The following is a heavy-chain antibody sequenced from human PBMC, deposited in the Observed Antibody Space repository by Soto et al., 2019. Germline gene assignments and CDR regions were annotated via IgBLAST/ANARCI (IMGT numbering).Heavy chain of an antibody. CDR3: ARDEAPHYDFWSGPRAY. Sequence: QVQLVESGGGVVQPGRSLRLSCAASGFTFSSYAMHWVRQAPGKGLEWVAVISYDGSNKYYADSVKGRFTISRDNSKTTLYLQMNSLRAEHTSVYYCARDEAPHYDFWSGPRAYWGQGTLVTVSS. CDR1: GFTFSSYA. V-gene: IGHV3-30-3*01. CDR2: ISYDGSNK. D-gene: IGHD3-3*01. J-gene: IGHJ4*02.